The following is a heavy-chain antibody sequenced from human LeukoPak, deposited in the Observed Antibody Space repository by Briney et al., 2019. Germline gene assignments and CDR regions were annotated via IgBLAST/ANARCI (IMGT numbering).Heavy chain of an antibody. CDR2: INPNSGGT. CDR3: ARSRYYDSSGYYYY. Sequence: ASVKVSCKASGYTFTGYYMHWVRQAAGQGREWMGWINPNSGGTNYAQKFQGRVTMTRDRSISTAYMELSRLRSDDTAVYYCARSRYYDSSGYYYYWGQGTLVTVSS. J-gene: IGHJ4*02. V-gene: IGHV1-2*02. D-gene: IGHD3-22*01. CDR1: GYTFTGYY.